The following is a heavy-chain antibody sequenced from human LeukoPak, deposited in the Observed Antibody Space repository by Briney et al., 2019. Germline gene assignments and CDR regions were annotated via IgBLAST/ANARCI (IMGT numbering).Heavy chain of an antibody. Sequence: PSETLSLTCTVSGGSISSYYWSWIRQPPGKGLEWIGYIYYSGSTNYNPSLKSRVTISVDTSKNQFSLKLSSVTAADTAVCYCARGGIAVAGTGGYFDYWGQGTLVTVSS. D-gene: IGHD6-19*01. CDR2: IYYSGST. J-gene: IGHJ4*02. CDR3: ARGGIAVAGTGGYFDY. V-gene: IGHV4-59*01. CDR1: GGSISSYY.